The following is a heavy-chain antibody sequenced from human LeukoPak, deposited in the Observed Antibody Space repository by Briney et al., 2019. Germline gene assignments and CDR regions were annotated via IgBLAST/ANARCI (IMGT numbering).Heavy chain of an antibody. V-gene: IGHV4-59*01. CDR1: GGSISSYY. CDR3: ARVNFWSGQPNMDA. CDR2: IYYSGST. Sequence: SETLSLTCTVSGGSISSYYWSWIRQPPGKGLEWIGYIYYSGSTNYNPSLKSRVTISVDTSKNQFSLKLSSVTAADTAVYYCARVNFWSGQPNMDAWGKGTTVTVSS. J-gene: IGHJ6*03. D-gene: IGHD3-3*01.